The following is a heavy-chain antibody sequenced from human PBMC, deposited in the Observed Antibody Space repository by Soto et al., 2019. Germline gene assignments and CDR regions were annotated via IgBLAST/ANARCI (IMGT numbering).Heavy chain of an antibody. CDR2: INHSGST. D-gene: IGHD6-19*01. CDR1: GGSFSGYY. CDR3: ARKAVANGMDV. Sequence: SETLSLTCAVYGGSFSGYYWSWIRQPPGKGLEWIGEINHSGSTNYNPSLKSRVTISVDTSKNQFSLKLSSVTAADTAVYYCARKAVANGMDVWGQGTTVTVSS. J-gene: IGHJ6*02. V-gene: IGHV4-34*01.